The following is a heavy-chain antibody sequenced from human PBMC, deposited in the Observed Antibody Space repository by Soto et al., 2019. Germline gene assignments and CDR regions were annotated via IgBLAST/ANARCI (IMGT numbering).Heavy chain of an antibody. CDR1: GFTFSSYS. V-gene: IGHV3-21*01. CDR3: ARGYCSGGSCHPDP. Sequence: GGSLRLSCAASGFTFSSYSMNWVRQAPGKGLEWVSSISSSSSYIYYADSVKGRFTISRDNAKNSLYLQMNSLRAEDTAVYYCARGYCSGGSCHPDPWGQGTLVTVSS. D-gene: IGHD2-15*01. CDR2: ISSSSSYI. J-gene: IGHJ5*02.